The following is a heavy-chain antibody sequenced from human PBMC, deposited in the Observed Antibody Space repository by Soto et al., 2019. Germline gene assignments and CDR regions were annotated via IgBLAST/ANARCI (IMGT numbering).Heavy chain of an antibody. CDR1: GYTFTSYG. V-gene: IGHV1-18*01. D-gene: IGHD4-17*01. Sequence: GASVKVSCKASGYTFTSYGSRWVRQATGQGLEWMGWISAYNGNTNYAQKLQGRVTMTTDTSTSTAYMELRSLRSDDTAVYYCARDRNDYGDLDYWGQGTLITVSS. CDR2: ISAYNGNT. CDR3: ARDRNDYGDLDY. J-gene: IGHJ4*02.